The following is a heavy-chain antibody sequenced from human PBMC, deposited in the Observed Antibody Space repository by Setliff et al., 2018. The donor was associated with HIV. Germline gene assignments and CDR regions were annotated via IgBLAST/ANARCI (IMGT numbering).Heavy chain of an antibody. V-gene: IGHV3-48*01. D-gene: IGHD2-15*01. CDR1: GFTFGDYP. CDR2: IALGSTTI. Sequence: GGSLRLSCTASGFTFGDYPVNWFRQAPGKGLEWVSYIALGSTTIYYGDSVRGRFTTSRDDARNMVFLQMNSLRAEDTAVYYCSRWPFDSWGQGTQVTVSS. J-gene: IGHJ5*01. CDR3: SRWPFDS.